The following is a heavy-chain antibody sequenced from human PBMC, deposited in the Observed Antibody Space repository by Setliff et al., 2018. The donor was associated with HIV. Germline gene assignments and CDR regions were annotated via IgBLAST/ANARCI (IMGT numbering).Heavy chain of an antibody. CDR3: TRARFTDGWSLYYFDS. V-gene: IGHV4-4*08. CDR2: IYTSGGA. CDR1: GGSISSYH. D-gene: IGHD6-19*01. Sequence: PTETLSLTCAVSGGSISSYHWMWIRQPPGKGLEWIGYIYTSGGADYDPSLKSRVTISVDTSKNQFSLRLTSVTAADTAVYYCTRARFTDGWSLYYFDSWGQGVQVTVSS. J-gene: IGHJ4*02.